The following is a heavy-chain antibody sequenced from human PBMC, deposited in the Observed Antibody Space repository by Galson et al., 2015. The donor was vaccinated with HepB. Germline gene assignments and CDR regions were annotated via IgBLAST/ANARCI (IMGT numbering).Heavy chain of an antibody. Sequence: SLRLSCAASGFTFSSYAMHWVRQAPGKGLEYVSAISSNGGSTYYANSVKGRFTISRDNSKNTLYLQMGSLRAEDMAVYYCARGGSSGFLGFDYWGQGTLVPVSS. J-gene: IGHJ4*02. CDR1: GFTFSSYA. CDR2: ISSNGGST. D-gene: IGHD6-19*01. V-gene: IGHV3-64*01. CDR3: ARGGSSGFLGFDY.